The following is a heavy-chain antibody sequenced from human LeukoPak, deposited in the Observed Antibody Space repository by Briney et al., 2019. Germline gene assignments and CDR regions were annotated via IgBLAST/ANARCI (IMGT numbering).Heavy chain of an antibody. CDR2: ISAYNGNT. Sequence: ASVKVSCKASGYTLTSYGISWVRQAPGQGLEWMGWISAYNGNTNYAQKLQGRVTMTTDTSTSTAYMELRSLRSDDTAVYYCARVGSYYDSSGYVDYWGQGTLVTVSS. D-gene: IGHD3-22*01. J-gene: IGHJ4*02. V-gene: IGHV1-18*01. CDR1: GYTLTSYG. CDR3: ARVGSYYDSSGYVDY.